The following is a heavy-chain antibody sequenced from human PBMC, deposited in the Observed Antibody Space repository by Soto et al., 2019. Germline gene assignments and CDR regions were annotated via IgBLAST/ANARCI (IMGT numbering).Heavy chain of an antibody. D-gene: IGHD3-22*01. CDR3: ARIKLTYYYDSSGYYHSGHDAFDI. CDR2: IYHSGST. V-gene: IGHV4-4*02. Sequence: PSETLSLTCAVSGGSISSSNWWSWVRQPPGQGLEWIGEIYHSGSTNYNPSLKSRVTISVDKSKNQFSRKLSSVTAADTAVYYCARIKLTYYYDSSGYYHSGHDAFDIWGQGTMVTVSS. J-gene: IGHJ3*02. CDR1: GGSISSSNW.